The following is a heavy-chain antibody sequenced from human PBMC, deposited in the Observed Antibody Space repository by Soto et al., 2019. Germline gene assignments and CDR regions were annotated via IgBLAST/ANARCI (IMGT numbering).Heavy chain of an antibody. CDR3: ARDRRGVNYAMDV. J-gene: IGHJ6*02. Sequence: QVQLVESGGGVVQPGRSLRLSCAASGFTFSSYGMHWVRQAPGKGLEWVAVIWHDGSDNYYADSVKGRFTISRDNSKNTRYLQMNSLRAEDTAVYYGARDRRGVNYAMDVWGQGTTVTVSS. CDR1: GFTFSSYG. CDR2: IWHDGSDN. V-gene: IGHV3-33*01. D-gene: IGHD3-10*01.